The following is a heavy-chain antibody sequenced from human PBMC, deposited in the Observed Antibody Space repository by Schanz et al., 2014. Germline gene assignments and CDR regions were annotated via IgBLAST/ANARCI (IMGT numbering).Heavy chain of an antibody. Sequence: EVQLVESGGGLVQPGGSLTLSCAASGFTFSSYLMSWVRQAPGKGLELVSGIGGSDGSTDYADSVKGRFTISRDNSENTVHMQMHRLRAEDTAVYFCAKDRWRATVMVDAFDIWGQGTMVTVSS. D-gene: IGHD4-4*01. CDR3: AKDRWRATVMVDAFDI. CDR2: IGGSDGST. V-gene: IGHV3-23*04. CDR1: GFTFSSYL. J-gene: IGHJ3*02.